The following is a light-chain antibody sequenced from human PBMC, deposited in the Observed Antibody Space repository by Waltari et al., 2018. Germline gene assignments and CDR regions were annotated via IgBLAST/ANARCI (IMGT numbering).Light chain of an antibody. J-gene: IGLJ1*01. CDR1: SSDGGGYNY. V-gene: IGLV2-23*02. CDR3: CSYAGSSSYV. CDR2: DVS. Sequence: QSALTQPASVSGSPGQSITISCTGTSSDGGGYNYVSWYQQHPGKAHKLMIYDVSKRPSGVSNRFSGSKSGNTASLTISGLQAEDEADYYCCSYAGSSSYVFGTGTKVTVL.